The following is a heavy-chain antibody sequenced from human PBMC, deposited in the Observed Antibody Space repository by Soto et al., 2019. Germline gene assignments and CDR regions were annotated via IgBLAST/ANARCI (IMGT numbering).Heavy chain of an antibody. CDR2: IYPGDSDT. Sequence: KNPYKGSGYNIMTPCVGRVRQMTRKGLEWMGVIYPGDSDTKYSPSFEGQIIISVDMSISTAYLQLNSLKASDTATYFCARLGGAADDRRIRSTVFAFWGQGTLVTVSS. V-gene: IGHV5-51*01. CDR1: GYNIMTPC. J-gene: IGHJ1*01. CDR3: ARLGGAADDRRIRSTVFAF. D-gene: IGHD6-13*01.